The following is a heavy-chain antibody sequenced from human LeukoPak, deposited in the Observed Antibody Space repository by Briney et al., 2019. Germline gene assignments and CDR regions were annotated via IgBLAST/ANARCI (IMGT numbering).Heavy chain of an antibody. V-gene: IGHV4-30-2*01. Sequence: SETLSLTCAVSGGSLSSGGYSWSWLRQPPGTGLEWIGYIYHSGSTYYNPSLKSRVTISVDRSKNQFSLKLSSVTAADTAVYYCARTLYGDYSYNWFDPWGQGTLVTVSS. J-gene: IGHJ5*02. CDR3: ARTLYGDYSYNWFDP. D-gene: IGHD4-17*01. CDR1: GGSLSSGGYS. CDR2: IYHSGST.